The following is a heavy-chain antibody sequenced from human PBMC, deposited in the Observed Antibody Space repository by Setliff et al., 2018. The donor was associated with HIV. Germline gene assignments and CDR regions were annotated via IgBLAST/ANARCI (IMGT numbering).Heavy chain of an antibody. CDR3: ATIRLTMVRGIPNWFDP. J-gene: IGHJ5*02. Sequence: PSETLSLTCAVSGGSISSGSHYWSWIRQPAGKGLEWIGQIYASGNTNYNPSLKSRVTMSVDTSKNQLSLELTSVTAADTGVYYCATIRLTMVRGIPNWFDPWGQGTLVTVSS. V-gene: IGHV4-61*09. CDR1: GGSISSGSHY. CDR2: IYASGNT. D-gene: IGHD3-10*01.